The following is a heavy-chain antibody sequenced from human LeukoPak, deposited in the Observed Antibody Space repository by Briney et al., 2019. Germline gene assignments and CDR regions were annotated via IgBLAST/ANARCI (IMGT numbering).Heavy chain of an antibody. Sequence: ETLSLTCAVSGGSISSSNWWSWVRQAPGKGLEWVSSISSSSSYIYYADSVKGRFTISRDNAKNSLYLQMNSLRAEDTAVYYCARGYYDISVDPPTIDYWGQGTLVTVSS. V-gene: IGHV3-21*01. CDR2: ISSSSSYI. CDR1: GGSISSSN. CDR3: ARGYYDISVDPPTIDY. J-gene: IGHJ4*02. D-gene: IGHD3-9*01.